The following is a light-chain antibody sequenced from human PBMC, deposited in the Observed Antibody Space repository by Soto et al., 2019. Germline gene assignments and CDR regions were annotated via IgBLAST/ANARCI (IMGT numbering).Light chain of an antibody. CDR3: SSFSSSSTPYV. V-gene: IGLV2-14*01. CDR2: EVN. CDR1: SSDVGGYNY. J-gene: IGLJ1*01. Sequence: QSVLTQPASVSGSPGQSITISCTGTSSDVGGYNYVSWYQQHPGKAPKLMIYEVNGRPSGVSDRFSGSKSGNTASLTISGLQPEDEADYYCSSFSSSSTPYVFGTGTQLTVL.